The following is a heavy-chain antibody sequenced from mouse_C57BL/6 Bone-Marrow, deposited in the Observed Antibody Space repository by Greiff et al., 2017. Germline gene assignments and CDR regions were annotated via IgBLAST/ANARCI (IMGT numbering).Heavy chain of an antibody. D-gene: IGHD1-1*01. Sequence: VQVVESGAELVRPGASVTLSCKASGYTFTDYEMHWVKQTPVHGLEWIGAIDPETGGTAYNQKFKGKAILTADKSSSTAYMELRSLTSEDSAVYYCTPSSYDFDYWGQGTTLTVSS. J-gene: IGHJ2*01. CDR2: IDPETGGT. V-gene: IGHV1-15*01. CDR3: TPSSYDFDY. CDR1: GYTFTDYE.